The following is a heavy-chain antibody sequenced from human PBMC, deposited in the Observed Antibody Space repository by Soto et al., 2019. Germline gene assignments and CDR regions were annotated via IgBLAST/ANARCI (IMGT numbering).Heavy chain of an antibody. CDR3: AREKSDLELFNWLDP. J-gene: IGHJ5*02. CDR2: IDPRDSYT. Sequence: PGESLKISCEASGYSFTTYWISWVRQMPGKGLEWMGAIDPRDSYTKYSPSFRGHVTISVDKSISTAYLQWNSLKASDTAIYYCAREKSDLELFNWLDPWGQGTLVTVSS. V-gene: IGHV5-10-1*01. CDR1: GYSFTTYW. D-gene: IGHD1-7*01.